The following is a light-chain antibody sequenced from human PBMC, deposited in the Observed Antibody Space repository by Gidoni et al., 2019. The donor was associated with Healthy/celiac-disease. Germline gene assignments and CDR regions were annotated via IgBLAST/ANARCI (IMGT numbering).Light chain of an antibody. V-gene: IGKV1-33*01. CDR1: QDISNY. CDR2: DAS. CDR3: QQYDNLIFT. J-gene: IGKJ3*01. Sequence: DIQMTQSPSSLSASVGDRVTITCQASQDISNYLNWYQQKPGKAPKLLIYDASNLETGVPSRFSGSGFGTDFTFTISSLQPEDIATYYCQQYDNLIFTFXPXTKVDIK.